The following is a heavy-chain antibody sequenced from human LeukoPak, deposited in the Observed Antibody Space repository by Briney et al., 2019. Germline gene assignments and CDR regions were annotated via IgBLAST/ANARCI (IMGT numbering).Heavy chain of an antibody. CDR3: ASSPLDSSSWYVIDY. CDR2: INPSGGST. CDR1: GYTFTSYY. J-gene: IGHJ4*02. V-gene: IGHV1-46*01. Sequence: ASVKVSCKASGYTFTSYYMHWVRQAPGQGLEWMGIINPSGGSTSYAQKFQGRVTMTRYTSMSTVYMELSSLRSEDTAVYYCASSPLDSSSWYVIDYWGQGTLVTVSS. D-gene: IGHD6-13*01.